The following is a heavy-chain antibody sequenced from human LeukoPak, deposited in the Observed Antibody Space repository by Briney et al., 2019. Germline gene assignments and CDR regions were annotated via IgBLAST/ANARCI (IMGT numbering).Heavy chain of an antibody. J-gene: IGHJ4*02. CDR2: IYSSGNT. CDR3: ANSYAGKIVPFDN. Sequence: PSGTLSLTCTVSGASITNSYWNWVRQPPGKGLEGIGYIYSSGNTNYNPSLQSRVTISLDVSKNQFSLKLTSVTAADTAVYYCANSYAGKIVPFDNWGQGALVAVSS. CDR1: GASITNSY. V-gene: IGHV4-4*09. D-gene: IGHD4-23*01.